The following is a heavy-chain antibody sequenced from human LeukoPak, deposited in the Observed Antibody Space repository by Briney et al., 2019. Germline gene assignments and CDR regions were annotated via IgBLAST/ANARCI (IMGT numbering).Heavy chain of an antibody. J-gene: IGHJ4*02. CDR1: GFNFLGYN. CDR2: VTRDGSGT. Sequence: PGGSLRLSCITSGFNFLGYNMAWVRQAPGKGLEWLATVTRDGSGTEYIDSVRGRFTISRDNAKNSVYLQMNSLRAEDTAVYFCVTEYWYRFVYWGQGLLLTVSS. V-gene: IGHV3-7*01. D-gene: IGHD6-13*01. CDR3: VTEYWYRFVY.